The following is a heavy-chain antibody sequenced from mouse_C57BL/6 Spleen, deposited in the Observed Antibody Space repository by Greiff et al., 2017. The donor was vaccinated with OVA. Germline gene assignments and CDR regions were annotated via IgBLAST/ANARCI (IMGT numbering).Heavy chain of an antibody. CDR3: ARGGYGSSPYAMDY. Sequence: QVQLQQPGAELVMPGASVKLSCKASGYTFTSYWMHWVKQRPGQGLEWIGEIDPSDSYTNYNQKFKGKSTLTVDKSSRTAYMQLSSLTSEDSAVYYCARGGYGSSPYAMDYWGQGTSVTVSS. CDR2: IDPSDSYT. D-gene: IGHD1-1*01. CDR1: GYTFTSYW. J-gene: IGHJ4*01. V-gene: IGHV1-69*01.